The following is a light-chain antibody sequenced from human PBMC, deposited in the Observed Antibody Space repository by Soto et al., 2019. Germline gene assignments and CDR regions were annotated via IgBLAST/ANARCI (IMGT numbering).Light chain of an antibody. CDR3: QSYDSSLSGYV. V-gene: IGLV1-40*01. Sequence: QSVLTQPPSVSGAPGQRITISCTGSSSNSGAGYPVHWYQQLPGTAPKLLIFGNTIRPSGVPDRFSGSRSGLAITGLQAEDEADYYCQSYDSSLSGYVFGTGTKVTV. J-gene: IGLJ1*01. CDR1: SSNSGAGYP. CDR2: GNT.